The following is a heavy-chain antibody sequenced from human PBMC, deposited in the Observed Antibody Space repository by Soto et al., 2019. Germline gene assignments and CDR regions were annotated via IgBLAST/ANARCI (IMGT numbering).Heavy chain of an antibody. J-gene: IGHJ4*02. CDR2: IIPILGIA. CDR3: ARDRGDYGDFN. V-gene: IGHV1-69*08. Sequence: QVQLVQSGAEVKKPGSSVKVSCKASGGTFSSYTIYWVRQAPGQGLEWMGRIIPILGIANYAQKFQGRVTITAYKSTSTAYMERSSLRSEDTAVYYCARDRGDYGDFNWGQGTLVTVSS. CDR1: GGTFSSYT. D-gene: IGHD4-17*01.